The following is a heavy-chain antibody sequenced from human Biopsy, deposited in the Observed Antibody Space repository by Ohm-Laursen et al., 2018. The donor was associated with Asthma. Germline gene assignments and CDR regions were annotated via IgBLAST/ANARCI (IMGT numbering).Heavy chain of an antibody. V-gene: IGHV3-7*04. J-gene: IGHJ6*02. CDR3: ARVFESSEWGPFYHFGLDV. CDR1: GFTFGNFW. D-gene: IGHD6-25*01. Sequence: SLRLSCAASGFTFGNFWMSWGRQTPGKGLEWVATINGDGSQKSYVDSVTGRFTISRDNSKNSLHLEMNSLRAEDTAVYFCARVFESSEWGPFYHFGLDVWGQGTTVAVSS. CDR2: INGDGSQK.